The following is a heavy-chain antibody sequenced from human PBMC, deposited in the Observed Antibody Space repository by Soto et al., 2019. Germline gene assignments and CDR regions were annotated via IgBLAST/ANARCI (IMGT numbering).Heavy chain of an antibody. D-gene: IGHD4-17*01. CDR2: TYYGGTT. V-gene: IGHV4-30-2*01. J-gene: IGHJ6*02. CDR1: GGSITSGGYS. CDR3: ARSPGGDYYSYGMDV. Sequence: SETLSLTCAVSGGSITSGGYSWSWIRQPPGKGLEFIGYTYYGGTTYYNPSLKSRVTISLDGSKNQFSLKLSSVTAADTAVYYCARSPGGDYYSYGMDVWGQGTTVTVSS.